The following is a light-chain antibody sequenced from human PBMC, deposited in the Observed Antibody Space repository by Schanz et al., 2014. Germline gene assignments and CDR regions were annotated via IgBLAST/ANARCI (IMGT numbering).Light chain of an antibody. CDR3: QQYGSSPLT. CDR1: QSVSSIY. CDR2: GVS. J-gene: IGKJ4*01. Sequence: IVLTQSPGTLSLSPGERATLSCRASQSVSSIYLAWYQHKPGQAPRLLIYGVSSRATGIPDRFSGSGSGTDFTLTISRLEPEDFAVYYCQQYGSSPLTFGGGTKVEIK. V-gene: IGKV3-20*01.